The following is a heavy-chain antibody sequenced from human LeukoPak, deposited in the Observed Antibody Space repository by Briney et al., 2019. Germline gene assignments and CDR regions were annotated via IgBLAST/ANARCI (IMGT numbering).Heavy chain of an antibody. Sequence: ASVKVSCKASGGTFSSYAISWVRQAPGQGLEWMGGIIPIFGTANYAQKLQGRVTITKDESTSTAYMELSSLRSEDTAVYYCARDSEGFDSSSWYRTKYYYYYYYMDVWGKGTTVTVSS. CDR3: ARDSEGFDSSSWYRTKYYYYYYYMDV. J-gene: IGHJ6*03. CDR1: GGTFSSYA. V-gene: IGHV1-69*05. D-gene: IGHD6-13*01. CDR2: IIPIFGTA.